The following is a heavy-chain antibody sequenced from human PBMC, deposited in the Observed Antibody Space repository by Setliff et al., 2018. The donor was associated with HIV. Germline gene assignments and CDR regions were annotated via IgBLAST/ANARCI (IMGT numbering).Heavy chain of an antibody. J-gene: IGHJ3*02. CDR3: ARRQRYYDILNGRAFDALDI. D-gene: IGHD3-9*01. CDR2: IYTSGST. CDR1: GGSIGSGSYY. Sequence: PSETLSLTCTVSGGSIGSGSYYWSWIRQPAGKGLEWIGQIYTSGSTNYNPSLKSRVTISVDTSKNQFSLKLRFVTAADTAVYSCARRQRYYDILNGRAFDALDIWGQGTKVTVSS. V-gene: IGHV4-61*09.